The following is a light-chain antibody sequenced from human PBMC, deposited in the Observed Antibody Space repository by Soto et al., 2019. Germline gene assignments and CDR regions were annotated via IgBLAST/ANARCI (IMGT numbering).Light chain of an antibody. J-gene: IGKJ1*01. CDR2: GAS. V-gene: IGKV3-20*01. CDR1: QSVTNSF. Sequence: EIVLAHSPGTLSLSPGERATLSCRASQSVTNSFLAWYQQKPGQAPRLLIYGASRRATGIPDRFTGSGSGTGVARAISRLEPEDFAVYYCQHYVSSQWAVGQGTKVDIK. CDR3: QHYVSSQWA.